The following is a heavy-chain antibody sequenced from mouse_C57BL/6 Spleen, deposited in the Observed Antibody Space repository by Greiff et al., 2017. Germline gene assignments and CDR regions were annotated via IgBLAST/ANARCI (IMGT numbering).Heavy chain of an antibody. CDR3: ARGDCGGEWLAY. CDR2: IPYSGST. Sequence: EVKLMESGPGMVKPSQSLSLTCTVTGYSITSCYDCHWIRHFPGNKLEWMGYIPYSGSTNYNPTFKSRISITHDKSNNQFFLKLSSVTTEDTATYYCARGDCGGEWLAYWGQGTLVTVSA. CDR1: GYSITSCYD. J-gene: IGHJ3*01. V-gene: IGHV3-1*01.